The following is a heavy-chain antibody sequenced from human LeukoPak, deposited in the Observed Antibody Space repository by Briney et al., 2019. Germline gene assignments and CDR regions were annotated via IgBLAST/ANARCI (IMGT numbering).Heavy chain of an antibody. CDR2: MNPNTGNT. V-gene: IGHV1-8*01. D-gene: IGHD3-16*02. CDR1: GYTFTSYD. J-gene: IGHJ5*02. CDR3: ARGPLVRLPSSFDP. Sequence: ASVKVSCKASGYTFTSYDINWVRQATGQGLEWMGWMNPNTGNTGSAQRFQGRVTMTRGTSISTAYMELSSLRSEDTAVYYCARGPLVRLPSSFDPWGQGTLVTVSS.